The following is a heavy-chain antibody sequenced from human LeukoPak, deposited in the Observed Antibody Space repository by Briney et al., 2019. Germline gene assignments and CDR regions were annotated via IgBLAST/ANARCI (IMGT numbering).Heavy chain of an antibody. Sequence: SETLSLTCTVSGGSINSNYWTWIRQPAGKELEWTGRISTSGITNYSPSLKSRVTISLDKSKNQFSLILASVTAADTALYYCAREASIAAAGWISDYWGQGTLVTVSS. CDR2: ISTSGIT. CDR3: AREASIAAAGWISDY. V-gene: IGHV4-4*07. CDR1: GGSINSNY. J-gene: IGHJ4*02. D-gene: IGHD6-13*01.